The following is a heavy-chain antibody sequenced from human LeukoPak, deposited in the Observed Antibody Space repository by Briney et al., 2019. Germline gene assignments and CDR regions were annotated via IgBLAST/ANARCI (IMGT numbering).Heavy chain of an antibody. J-gene: IGHJ3*02. Sequence: GGSLRLSCAASGFTFSSYAMNWVRQAPGKGLQWVSVISASGGSTYYADSVKGRFTISRDNSKNTLYLQMNSLRAEDTAVYYCAKADSSGSSDVFDIWGQGTTVTVSS. V-gene: IGHV3-23*01. CDR3: AKADSSGSSDVFDI. CDR2: ISASGGST. D-gene: IGHD3-10*01. CDR1: GFTFSSYA.